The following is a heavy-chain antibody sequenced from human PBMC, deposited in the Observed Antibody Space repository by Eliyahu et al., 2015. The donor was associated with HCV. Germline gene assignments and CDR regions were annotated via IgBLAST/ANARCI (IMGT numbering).Heavy chain of an antibody. CDR2: ISSSSSYI. D-gene: IGHD3-3*01. Sequence: EVQLVESGGGLVKPGGSLXLSCEASGLSFXTXSMNWVRQAPGKGLEWVSSISSSSSYIYYADSVKGRFTISRDNAKNSLYLQMNSLRAEDTAVYYCARDLARNYDYPRWFDPWGQGTLVTVSS. V-gene: IGHV3-21*01. J-gene: IGHJ5*01. CDR3: ARDLARNYDYPRWFDP. CDR1: GLSFXTXS.